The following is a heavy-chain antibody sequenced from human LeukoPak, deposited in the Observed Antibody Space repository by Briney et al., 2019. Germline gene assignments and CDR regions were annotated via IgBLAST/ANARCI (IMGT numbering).Heavy chain of an antibody. CDR3: ARGGAAAGTHYYYMDV. D-gene: IGHD6-13*01. CDR2: ISSSGSTI. Sequence: GGSLRLSCAASGFTFSDYYMSWIRQAPGKGLEWVSYISSSGSTIYYADSVKGRFTISRDHAKNSLYLQMNSLRAEDMAVYYCARGGAAAGTHYYYMDVWGKGTTVTVSS. V-gene: IGHV3-11*04. CDR1: GFTFSDYY. J-gene: IGHJ6*03.